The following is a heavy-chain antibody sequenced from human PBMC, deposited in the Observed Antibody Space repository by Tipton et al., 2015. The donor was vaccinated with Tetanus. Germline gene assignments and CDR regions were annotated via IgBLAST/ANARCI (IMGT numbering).Heavy chain of an antibody. J-gene: IGHJ4*01. Sequence: TLSLTCAVSGGSIRSSNWWSWVRQTPGKGLEWIGEIYHSGTTNYNPSLKSRVTMSVDNSKNQFSLKLNSVTAADTAVYYCAKYGGLVVGSSAFRLFDCWGHGTLVTVSS. D-gene: IGHD2-2*01. CDR1: GGSIRSSNW. V-gene: IGHV4-4*02. CDR2: IYHSGTT. CDR3: AKYGGLVVGSSAFRLFDC.